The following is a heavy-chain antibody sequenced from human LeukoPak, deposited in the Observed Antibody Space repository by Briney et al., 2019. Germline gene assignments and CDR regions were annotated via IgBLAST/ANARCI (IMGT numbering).Heavy chain of an antibody. V-gene: IGHV4-4*09. D-gene: IGHD4-23*01. J-gene: IGHJ4*02. CDR3: ATLTTVVTAYYFDH. CDR1: GGSISSYY. Sequence: SETLSLTCTVSGGSISSYYWSWIRQPPGKGLEWIGYIYHSGSTDYNPSFKSRVTISVDTSKSQFSLKLTSVTAADTAVYYCATLTTVVTAYYFDHWGQGTLVTVSS. CDR2: IYHSGST.